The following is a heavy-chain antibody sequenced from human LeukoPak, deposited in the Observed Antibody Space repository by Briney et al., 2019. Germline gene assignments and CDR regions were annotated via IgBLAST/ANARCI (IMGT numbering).Heavy chain of an antibody. CDR3: AKASGVPWADYAFDI. CDR2: ISYDGSNK. Sequence: GGSLRLSCAASGFTFSSYGIHWVRQAPGKGLEWLAVISYDGSNKYYADSVKGRFTISRDSSKNTLYLQMNSLRAEDTAVYYCAKASGVPWADYAFDIWGQGKMVTVSS. D-gene: IGHD3-10*01. V-gene: IGHV3-30*18. J-gene: IGHJ3*02. CDR1: GFTFSSYG.